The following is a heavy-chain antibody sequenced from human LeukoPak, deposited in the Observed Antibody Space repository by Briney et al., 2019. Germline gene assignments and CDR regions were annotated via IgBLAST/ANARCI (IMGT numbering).Heavy chain of an antibody. Sequence: PGGSLRLSCAASGFTFSSYSMNWVRQAPGKGLEWVAAISTTSGNIYYADSVKGRFTISRDNAKNSLRLQMNSLRVEDTAVYYCAGALLLPIVTTLNEHAFDLWGQGTMVTVSS. CDR3: AGALLLPIVTTLNEHAFDL. CDR2: ISTTSGNI. CDR1: GFTFSSYS. D-gene: IGHD3-16*02. V-gene: IGHV3-21*01. J-gene: IGHJ3*01.